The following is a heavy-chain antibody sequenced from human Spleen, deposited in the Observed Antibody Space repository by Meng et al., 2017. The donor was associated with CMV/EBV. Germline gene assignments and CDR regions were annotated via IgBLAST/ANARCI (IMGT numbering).Heavy chain of an antibody. V-gene: IGHV3-43D*03. CDR2: ISWDGGST. Sequence: GGSLRLSCAASGFTFDDYAMHWVRQAPGKGLEWVSLISWDGGSTYYADSVKGRFTISRDNSKNTLYLQMNSLRAEDTAVYYCAKSPGSGWYNHDYWGQGTLVTVSS. CDR3: AKSPGSGWYNHDY. J-gene: IGHJ4*02. D-gene: IGHD6-19*01. CDR1: GFTFDDYA.